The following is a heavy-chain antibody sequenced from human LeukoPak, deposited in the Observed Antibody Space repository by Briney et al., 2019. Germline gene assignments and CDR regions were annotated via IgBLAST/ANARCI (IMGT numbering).Heavy chain of an antibody. V-gene: IGHV1-3*01. CDR2: INAGNGNT. CDR1: GYTFTSYA. Sequence: ASVKVSCKASGYTFTSYAMHWVRQAPGQRLEWMGWINAGNGNTKYSQKFQGRVTITRDTSASTAYMELSSLRSEDTAVYYCASSSSSWYYFDYWGQGTLVTVSS. J-gene: IGHJ4*02. CDR3: ASSSSSWYYFDY. D-gene: IGHD6-13*01.